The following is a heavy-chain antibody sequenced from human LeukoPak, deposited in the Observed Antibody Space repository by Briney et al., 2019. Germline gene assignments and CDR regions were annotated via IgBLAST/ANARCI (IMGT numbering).Heavy chain of an antibody. V-gene: IGHV3-7*01. CDR1: GFTFSSYG. CDR3: ARDRSEYYGSGSYFDY. CDR2: IKQDGSEK. D-gene: IGHD3-10*01. Sequence: PGGSLRLSCAASGFTFSSYGMHWVRQAPGKGLEWVANIKQDGSEKYYVDSVKGRFTISRDNAKNSLYLQMNSLRAEDTAVYYCARDRSEYYGSGSYFDYWGQGTLVTVSS. J-gene: IGHJ4*02.